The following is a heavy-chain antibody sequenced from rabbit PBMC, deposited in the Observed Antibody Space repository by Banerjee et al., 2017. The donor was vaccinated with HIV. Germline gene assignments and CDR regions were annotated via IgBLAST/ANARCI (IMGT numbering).Heavy chain of an antibody. Sequence: QSLEESGGDLVKPGASLTLTCKASGIDFSRYHYMCWVRQAPGKGLEWIACIATTSGSTWYASWAKGRFTISKTSSTTVTLQMTSLTAADTATYFCARDWGYLTRLDLWGQGTLVTVS. CDR3: ARDWGYLTRLDL. V-gene: IGHV1S40*01. J-gene: IGHJ3*01. CDR1: GIDFSRYHY. CDR2: IATTSGST. D-gene: IGHD3-1*01.